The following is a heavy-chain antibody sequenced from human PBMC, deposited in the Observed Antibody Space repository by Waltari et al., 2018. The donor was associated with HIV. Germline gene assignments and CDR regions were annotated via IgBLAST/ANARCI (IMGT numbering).Heavy chain of an antibody. CDR2: IISKSYGETT. Sequence: EVQLVESGGGLVQPGRSLRLSCTGSGFSFGDYAVSWARQAPGKGLEWVGFIISKSYGETTQYAASVKGRFTISRDDSKNIAYLQMISLRIEDTAVYYCARAPTGSMYFDHWGQGSLITVSA. CDR3: ARAPTGSMYFDH. J-gene: IGHJ4*02. V-gene: IGHV3-49*04. D-gene: IGHD2-8*01. CDR1: GFSFGDYA.